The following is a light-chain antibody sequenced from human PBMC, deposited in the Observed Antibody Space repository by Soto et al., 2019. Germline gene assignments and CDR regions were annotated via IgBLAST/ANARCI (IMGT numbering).Light chain of an antibody. CDR1: QGINNY. CDR2: AAS. Sequence: DIPMTQSPSCLSASVGDRVTITWRASQGINNYVAWYQQKPGKPPKLLIYAASTLQSGVPSRFSGSGSGTDFTLTIISLQPEDVATYSCQKYSSVPVFGPGTKVDIK. J-gene: IGKJ3*01. CDR3: QKYSSVPV. V-gene: IGKV1-27*01.